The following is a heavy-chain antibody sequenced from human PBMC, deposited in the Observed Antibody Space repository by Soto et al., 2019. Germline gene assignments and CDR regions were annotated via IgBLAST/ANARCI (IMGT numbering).Heavy chain of an antibody. CDR2: INHSGST. CDR3: ARASSVVVPAAPNWFDP. V-gene: IGHV4-34*01. D-gene: IGHD2-2*01. J-gene: IGHJ5*02. Sequence: QVQLQQWGAGLLKPSETLSLTCAVYGGSFSGYYWSWIRQPPGKGLEWIGEINHSGSTNYNPSLKRRVTISVDTSKHQFSLKLSSVTAADTAVYYCARASSVVVPAAPNWFDPWGQGTLVTVSS. CDR1: GGSFSGYY.